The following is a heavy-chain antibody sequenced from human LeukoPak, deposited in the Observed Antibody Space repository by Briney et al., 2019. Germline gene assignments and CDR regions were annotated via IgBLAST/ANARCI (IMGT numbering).Heavy chain of an antibody. D-gene: IGHD3-9*01. Sequence: PGGSLRLSCAASGFTFSSYGMHWVRQAPGKGLEGVAVIWYDGSNKYYADSVKGRFTISRENSKNTLYLQMNSLRAEDTAVYYCARGGDILTGYPTTPEGPFDYWGQGTLVTVSS. CDR1: GFTFSSYG. CDR3: ARGGDILTGYPTTPEGPFDY. CDR2: IWYDGSNK. V-gene: IGHV3-33*01. J-gene: IGHJ4*02.